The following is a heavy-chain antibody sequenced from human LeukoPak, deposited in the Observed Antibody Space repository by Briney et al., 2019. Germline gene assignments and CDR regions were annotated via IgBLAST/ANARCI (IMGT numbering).Heavy chain of an antibody. V-gene: IGHV3-23*01. CDR1: GFTFSTFA. D-gene: IGHD2/OR15-2a*01. Sequence: PGGSLRLSCAASGFTFSTFAMIWVRQPPGKGLEWVSSIFQGGGEIHYADSVRGRFTISRDNSKNILSLQMNSLRAEDTAIYYCATYRQVLLPFESWGQGTLVTVSS. CDR2: IFQGGGEI. CDR3: ATYRQVLLPFES. J-gene: IGHJ4*02.